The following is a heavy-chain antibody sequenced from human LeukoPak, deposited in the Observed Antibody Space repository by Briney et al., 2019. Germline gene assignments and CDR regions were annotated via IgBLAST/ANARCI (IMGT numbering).Heavy chain of an antibody. D-gene: IGHD3-16*02. Sequence: GGSLRLSCAASGFTFSSYTMNWVRQAPGKGLEWVSSISSSSSYIYYADSVKGRFTISRDNAKNSLYLQMNSLRAEDTAVYYCARTTDYDYVWGSYRYTGYFDYWGQGTLVTVSS. CDR3: ARTTDYDYVWGSYRYTGYFDY. CDR1: GFTFSSYT. J-gene: IGHJ4*02. CDR2: ISSSSSYI. V-gene: IGHV3-21*01.